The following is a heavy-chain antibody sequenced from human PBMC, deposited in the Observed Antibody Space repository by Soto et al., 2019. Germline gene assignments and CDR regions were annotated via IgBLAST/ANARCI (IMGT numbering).Heavy chain of an antibody. CDR1: GFAFSSYA. V-gene: IGHV3-23*01. CDR3: AKVGPYGYVVAPTHPRDAYFDF. D-gene: IGHD2-15*01. CDR2: VGSRGVST. J-gene: IGHJ4*02. Sequence: VELLESGGNLVQPGGSLKLSCAASGFAFSSYAMSWVRQAPGRGLVWVSAVGSRGVSTYHADSVKGRSTISRDNSKKTVYLQMKSLRAEDTALYYCAKVGPYGYVVAPTHPRDAYFDFWGQGTLVAVSS.